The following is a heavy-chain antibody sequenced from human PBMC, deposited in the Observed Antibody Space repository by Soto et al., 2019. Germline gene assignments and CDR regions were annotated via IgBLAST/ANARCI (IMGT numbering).Heavy chain of an antibody. CDR3: DTVPYSSGPT. CDR2: IKPKSEGETA. V-gene: IGHV3-15*07. J-gene: IGHJ4*02. Sequence: EMQLVQSGGGLVKPGGSLRLSCVASRFNFSAAWLNWIRQAPGKGLEWVGRIKPKSEGETADYTAPVRGRFTISRDDSPNTLHLQMDSLKTEDTAVYYCDTVPYSSGPTWGPGVLVTVSS. D-gene: IGHD6-19*01. CDR1: RFNFSAAW.